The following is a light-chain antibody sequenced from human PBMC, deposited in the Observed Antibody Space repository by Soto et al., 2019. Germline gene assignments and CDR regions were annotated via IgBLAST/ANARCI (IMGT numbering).Light chain of an antibody. Sequence: DIQLTQSPSTLSASVGDRVTITCRASQSIGVWLTWYQQKPGKAPNFLIYKTSTLESGVPSRFSGSGSGTEFTLTISSLQPDDFATYHCHYYDNYSWTFGQGTKVEIK. CDR3: HYYDNYSWT. J-gene: IGKJ1*01. CDR2: KTS. CDR1: QSIGVW. V-gene: IGKV1-5*03.